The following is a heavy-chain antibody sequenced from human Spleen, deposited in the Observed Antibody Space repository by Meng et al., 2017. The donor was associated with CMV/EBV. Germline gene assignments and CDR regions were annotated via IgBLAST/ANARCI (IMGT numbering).Heavy chain of an antibody. V-gene: IGHV3-23*01. D-gene: IGHD6-13*01. CDR2: LSGSGRNT. J-gene: IGHJ4*02. CDR1: GFTFSSYV. CDR3: ASHGISSWYVDY. Sequence: GGSLRLSCAASGFTFSSYVMNWVRQAPGKGLEWVSSLSGSGRNTYYADSVKGRFTISRDNSKNTLYLQMNSLRAEDTAVYYCASHGISSWYVDYWGQGTLVTVSS.